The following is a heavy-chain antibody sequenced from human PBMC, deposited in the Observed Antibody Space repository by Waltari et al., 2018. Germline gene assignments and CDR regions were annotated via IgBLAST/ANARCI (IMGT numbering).Heavy chain of an antibody. D-gene: IGHD4-4*01. CDR2: IYYSGNT. Sequence: QLQLQESGSGLVKPSQTLSLTCAVSGDSISRGGYSWSWIRQPPGKGLEWIGYIYYSGNTYYKPSLKSRVTISLDRSKNQFSLRLNSVTAADTAVYYCARRMTTQLIGGFDPWGQGTLVTVS. J-gene: IGHJ5*02. CDR3: ARRMTTQLIGGFDP. CDR1: GDSISRGGYS. V-gene: IGHV4-30-2*01.